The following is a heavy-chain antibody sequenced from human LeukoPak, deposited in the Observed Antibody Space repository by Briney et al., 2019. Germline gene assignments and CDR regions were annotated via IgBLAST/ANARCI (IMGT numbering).Heavy chain of an antibody. D-gene: IGHD6-6*01. CDR3: ARELPPSIAARSIDY. V-gene: IGHV1-69*05. CDR2: IIPIFGTA. CDR1: GGTFSSYA. Sequence: ASVKVSCKASGGTFSSYAISWVRQAPGQGLEWMGGIIPIFGTANYAQKFQGRVTITTDESTSTAYMELSSLRSEDTAVYYCARELPPSIAARSIDYWGQGTLVTVSS. J-gene: IGHJ4*02.